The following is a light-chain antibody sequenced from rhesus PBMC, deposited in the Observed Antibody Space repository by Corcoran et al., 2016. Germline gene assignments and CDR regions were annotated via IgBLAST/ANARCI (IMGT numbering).Light chain of an antibody. V-gene: IGKV3-24*01. CDR1: QSVSSS. CDR2: GAS. Sequence: IAMTQSPATLSLSPGERATLSCRASQSVSSSLVWYQQNPGQAPRHLIYGASSRAAGIPERFIGSGSWTDFTLTIRSREPEDVAVYYCLQHSNWPLTFGGGTKVELK. J-gene: IGKJ4*01. CDR3: LQHSNWPLT.